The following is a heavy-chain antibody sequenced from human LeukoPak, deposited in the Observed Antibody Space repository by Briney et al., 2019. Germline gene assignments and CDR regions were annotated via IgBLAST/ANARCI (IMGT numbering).Heavy chain of an antibody. CDR1: GFTFSNAW. CDR3: ATDTFYMKGFDP. Sequence: GGSLRLSCAASGFTFSNAWMYWVRQAPGKGLEWVGRIKSKVDGGAIDYPTPVKARFTMSRDDSRNILYLQMNSLKTEDTARYYCATDTFYMKGFDPWGQGTQVIVSS. CDR2: IKSKVDGGAI. J-gene: IGHJ5*02. V-gene: IGHV3-15*07. D-gene: IGHD2/OR15-2a*01.